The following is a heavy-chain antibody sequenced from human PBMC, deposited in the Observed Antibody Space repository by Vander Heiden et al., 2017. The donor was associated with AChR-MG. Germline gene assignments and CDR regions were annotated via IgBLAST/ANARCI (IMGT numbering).Heavy chain of an antibody. D-gene: IGHD3-3*01. CDR1: GFTFSSYA. CDR3: AREPVGRCLEWYPLDY. CDR2: ISYDGSNK. Sequence: QVQLVESGGGVVEPGRSLRLSCAASGFTFSSYAMHWVRQAPGKGLEWVAVISYDGSNKYYADSVKGRFTISRDNSKNTRYLKMNSLRAEETAVYYCAREPVGRCLEWYPLDYWGQGTLVTVSS. J-gene: IGHJ4*02. V-gene: IGHV3-30-3*01.